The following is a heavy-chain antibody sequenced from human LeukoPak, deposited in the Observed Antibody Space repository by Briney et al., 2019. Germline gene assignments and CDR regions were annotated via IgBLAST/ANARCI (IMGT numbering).Heavy chain of an antibody. J-gene: IGHJ4*02. D-gene: IGHD3-22*01. Sequence: SVKVSCKASGGTFSSYAISWVRQAPGQGLEWMGGIIPIFATANYAQKFQGRVTISADESTSTAYMELSSLRSEDTAVYYCARGPITTRSHFDYWGQGTLVTVSS. CDR2: IIPIFATA. CDR1: GGTFSSYA. CDR3: ARGPITTRSHFDY. V-gene: IGHV1-69*13.